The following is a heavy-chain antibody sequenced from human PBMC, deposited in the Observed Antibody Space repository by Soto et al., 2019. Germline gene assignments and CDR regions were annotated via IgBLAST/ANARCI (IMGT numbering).Heavy chain of an antibody. V-gene: IGHV4-59*01. J-gene: IGHJ5*02. Sequence: SETLSLTCTVSGGSISSYYWSWIRQPPGKGLEWIGYIYYSGSTNYNPSLKSRVTISVDTSKNQFSLKLSSVTAADTAVYYCAREGGNRNSKRLLGRYNWFDPWGQGTLVTVSS. CDR2: IYYSGST. D-gene: IGHD1-20*01. CDR1: GGSISSYY. CDR3: AREGGNRNSKRLLGRYNWFDP.